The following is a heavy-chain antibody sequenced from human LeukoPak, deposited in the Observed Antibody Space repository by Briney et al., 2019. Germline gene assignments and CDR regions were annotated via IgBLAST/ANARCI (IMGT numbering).Heavy chain of an antibody. Sequence: SETLSLTCTVSGGSVRSSSYYWGWIRQPPGKALEWFGTIYCNGATRYNPSLNSRATISVDTSRNQFSLKLNSMTAADTAVYYCARELLSCSGSSCQSGDYWGQGTLVTVSS. V-gene: IGHV4-39*07. J-gene: IGHJ4*02. CDR2: IYCNGAT. CDR1: GGSVRSSSYY. D-gene: IGHD2-15*01. CDR3: ARELLSCSGSSCQSGDY.